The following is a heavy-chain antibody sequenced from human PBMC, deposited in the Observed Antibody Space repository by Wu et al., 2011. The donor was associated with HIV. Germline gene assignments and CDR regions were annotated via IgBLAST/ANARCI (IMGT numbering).Heavy chain of an antibody. V-gene: IGHV1-69*14. D-gene: IGHD2-21*01. Sequence: QVQLVQSGAEVKKPGSSVKVSCKASGSTFSTNAISWVRQAPGQGLEWMGRIIPKFGTPNYAQKFQDRVVISADKSTTTAYLELSSLRPEDTAVYYCARVSELYCGGDCYYDYWGQGTLVTVSS. J-gene: IGHJ4*02. CDR3: ARVSELYCGGDCYYDY. CDR1: GSTFSTNA. CDR2: IIPKFGTP.